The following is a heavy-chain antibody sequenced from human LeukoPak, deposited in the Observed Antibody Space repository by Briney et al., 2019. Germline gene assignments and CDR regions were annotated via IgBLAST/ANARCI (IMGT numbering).Heavy chain of an antibody. CDR3: AKSFFANSSGSYEYYFDY. D-gene: IGHD1-26*01. Sequence: PGGTLRLSCAASGFTFSSYAMSWVRQAPGKGLEWVSAISGSGGSTYYADSVKGRFTISRDNSKNTLYLQMNSLRAEDTAVYYCAKSFFANSSGSYEYYFDYWGQGTLVTVSS. J-gene: IGHJ4*02. CDR2: ISGSGGST. V-gene: IGHV3-23*01. CDR1: GFTFSSYA.